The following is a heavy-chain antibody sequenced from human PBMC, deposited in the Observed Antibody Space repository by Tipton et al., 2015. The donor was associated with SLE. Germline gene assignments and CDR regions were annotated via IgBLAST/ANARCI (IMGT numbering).Heavy chain of an antibody. CDR2: IYHSGYT. J-gene: IGHJ4*02. V-gene: IGHV4-59*01. Sequence: TLSLTCTVSGGSISSYYWSWIRQPPGKGLEWIGYIYHSGYTKYNPSLKSRVTVSVDTSKNQFSLKLSSATAADTAVYCCARQVCHSGSCYFDSWGQGALVTVSS. CDR1: GGSISSYY. CDR3: ARQVCHSGSCYFDS. D-gene: IGHD5-12*01.